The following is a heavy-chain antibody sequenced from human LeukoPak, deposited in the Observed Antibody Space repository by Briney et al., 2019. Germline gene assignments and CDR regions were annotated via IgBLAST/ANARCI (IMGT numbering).Heavy chain of an antibody. Sequence: ASVKVSCKASGGTFSSYAISWVRQAPGQGLEWMGWISAYNGNTNYAQKLQGRVTMTTDTSTSTAYMELRSLRSDDTAVYYCARTDSNYGFDYYYYMDVWGKGTTVTVSS. CDR2: ISAYNGNT. V-gene: IGHV1-18*01. D-gene: IGHD4-11*01. CDR3: ARTDSNYGFDYYYYMDV. J-gene: IGHJ6*03. CDR1: GGTFSSYA.